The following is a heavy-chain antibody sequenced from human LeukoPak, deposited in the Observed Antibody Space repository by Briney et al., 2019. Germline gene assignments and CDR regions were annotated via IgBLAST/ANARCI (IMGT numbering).Heavy chain of an antibody. CDR1: GGSISSSSYY. J-gene: IGHJ4*02. CDR3: ARGWAKGYSSGWYGPVGY. Sequence: TSETLSLTCTVSGGSISSSSYYWGWLRQPPGKELEWIGSIYYSGSTYYNPSLKSRVTISVDTSKNHFSLKLSSVTAADTAVYYCARGWAKGYSSGWYGPVGYWGQGTLVTVSS. CDR2: IYYSGST. D-gene: IGHD6-19*01. V-gene: IGHV4-39*07.